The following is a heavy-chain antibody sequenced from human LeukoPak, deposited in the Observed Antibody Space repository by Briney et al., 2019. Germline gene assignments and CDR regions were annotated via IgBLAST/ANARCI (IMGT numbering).Heavy chain of an antibody. CDR3: VTYRQWLVGA. D-gene: IGHD6-19*01. Sequence: ASVKVSCKVSGYTFTEFSVHWVGQAPGEGLEWMGGFDPEDAEPIYAHKFEGRVIMTQDTSSVTAYMELRSLKSEDTAIYFCVTYRQWLVGAWGQGTLVSVSS. V-gene: IGHV1-24*01. J-gene: IGHJ5*02. CDR2: FDPEDAEP. CDR1: GYTFTEFS.